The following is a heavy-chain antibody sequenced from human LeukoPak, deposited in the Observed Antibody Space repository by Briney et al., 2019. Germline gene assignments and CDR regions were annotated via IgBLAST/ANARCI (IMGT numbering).Heavy chain of an antibody. Sequence: ASVKVSCKASGYTFTSYGISWVRQAPGQGLEWMGWISAYNGNTNYAQKLQGRVTMTTDTSTSTAYMELRSLRSDDTAVYYCARMEGDSVQKYEDLGYFDYWGQGTLVTVSS. V-gene: IGHV1-18*01. D-gene: IGHD3-16*01. J-gene: IGHJ4*02. CDR3: ARMEGDSVQKYEDLGYFDY. CDR2: ISAYNGNT. CDR1: GYTFTSYG.